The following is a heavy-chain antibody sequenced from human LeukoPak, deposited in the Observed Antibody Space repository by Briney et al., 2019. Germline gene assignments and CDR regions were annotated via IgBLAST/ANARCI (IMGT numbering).Heavy chain of an antibody. CDR1: GFTFDDYG. Sequence: PGGSLRLSCAASGFTFDDYGMGWVRQAPGKGLEWVSGINWNGGSTGYADSVKGRFTISRDSANNSLYLQMNGLRAEDTAVYFCARKTYGSEFYVDYWGQGTLVTVSS. J-gene: IGHJ4*02. V-gene: IGHV3-20*04. CDR2: INWNGGST. D-gene: IGHD3-10*01. CDR3: ARKTYGSEFYVDY.